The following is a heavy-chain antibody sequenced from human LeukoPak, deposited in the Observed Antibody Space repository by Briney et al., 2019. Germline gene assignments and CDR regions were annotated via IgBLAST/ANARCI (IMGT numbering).Heavy chain of an antibody. CDR1: GGSISSYY. D-gene: IGHD3-22*01. Sequence: SETLSLTCTVSGGSISSYYWSWIRQPPGKGLEWIGYIYYSGSTNYNPSLKSRVTISVDASKNQFSLRLSSMTAADTAVYYCASRPVIYSSGYYRLWGQGTLVTVSS. J-gene: IGHJ4*02. CDR2: IYYSGST. V-gene: IGHV4-59*01. CDR3: ASRPVIYSSGYYRL.